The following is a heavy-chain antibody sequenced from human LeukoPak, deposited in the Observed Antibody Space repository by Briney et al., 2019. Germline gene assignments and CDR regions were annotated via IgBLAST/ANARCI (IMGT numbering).Heavy chain of an antibody. V-gene: IGHV1-18*01. Sequence: GASVKVSRKASVGTLSRYAISRVRQAPGQGLEWMGWISAYNGNTNYAQKLQGRVTMTTDTSTSTAYMELRSLRSDDTAVYYCATEVSYSSGWFDYWGQGTLVTVSS. CDR2: ISAYNGNT. J-gene: IGHJ4*02. CDR3: ATEVSYSSGWFDY. CDR1: VGTLSRYA. D-gene: IGHD6-19*01.